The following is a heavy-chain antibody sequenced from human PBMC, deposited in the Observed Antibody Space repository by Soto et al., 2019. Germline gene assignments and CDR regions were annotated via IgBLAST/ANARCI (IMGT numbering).Heavy chain of an antibody. Sequence: SQTLSLTCAISGDSVSSNSAAWNWIRQSPSRGLEWLGRTYYRSKWYNDYAVSVKSRITISPDTSKNQFSLQLNSVTPEDTAVYYCARDPRRGSWTYYYGMDVWGPGTTVTVSS. D-gene: IGHD6-13*01. CDR1: GDSVSSNSAA. CDR3: ARDPRRGSWTYYYGMDV. J-gene: IGHJ6*02. V-gene: IGHV6-1*01. CDR2: TYYRSKWYN.